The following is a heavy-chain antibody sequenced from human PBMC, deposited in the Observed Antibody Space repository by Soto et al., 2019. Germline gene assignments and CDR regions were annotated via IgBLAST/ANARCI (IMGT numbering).Heavy chain of an antibody. CDR2: ISWNSGSM. J-gene: IGHJ3*02. Sequence: EVQLVESGGGLVQPGRSLRLSCAASGFTFDDYAMQWVRQAPGKGLEWVSGISWNSGSMGYADSVRGRFTISRDNAKNSLYLQMDSLRAEDTALYYCAKGGCRGASCYGDAFDIWGQGTMVTVSS. CDR1: GFTFDDYA. D-gene: IGHD2-15*01. V-gene: IGHV3-9*01. CDR3: AKGGCRGASCYGDAFDI.